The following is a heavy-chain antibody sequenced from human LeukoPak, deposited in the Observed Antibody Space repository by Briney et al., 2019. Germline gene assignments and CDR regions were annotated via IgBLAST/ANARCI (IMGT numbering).Heavy chain of an antibody. CDR2: IKEDGTEK. J-gene: IGHJ4*02. CDR1: GFTFSSYA. D-gene: IGHD3-22*01. V-gene: IGHV3-7*01. Sequence: GGSLRLSCAASGFTFSSYAMSWVRQAPGKGLEWVANIKEDGTEKYYQDSVKGRFTISRDNAKNSLYLQMNSLRAEDTAVYYCAREVVLSTSAWFEYWGQGTLVTVSS. CDR3: AREVVLSTSAWFEY.